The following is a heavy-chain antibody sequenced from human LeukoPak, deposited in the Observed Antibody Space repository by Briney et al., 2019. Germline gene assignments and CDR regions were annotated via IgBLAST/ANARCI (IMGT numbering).Heavy chain of an antibody. CDR1: GGSFSGYY. V-gene: IGHV4-34*01. Sequence: PSETLSLTCAVYGGSFSGYYWSWIRQPPGKGLEWIGEINHSGSTNYNPSLKSRVTISVDTSKNQFSLKLSSVTAADTAVYYCARGNPYVAAAGRDDYWGQGTLVTVSS. CDR2: INHSGST. D-gene: IGHD6-13*01. CDR3: ARGNPYVAAAGRDDY. J-gene: IGHJ4*02.